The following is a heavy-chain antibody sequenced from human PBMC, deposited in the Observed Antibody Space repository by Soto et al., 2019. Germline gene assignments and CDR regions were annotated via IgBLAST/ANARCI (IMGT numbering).Heavy chain of an antibody. Sequence: PGGSLSLSCAASGFTFSSYGMHWVRHAPGKGLEWVAVISYDGSNKYYADSVKGRFTISRDNSKNTLYLQMNSLRAEDTAVYYCAKDLYYDSSGYYYPWAFDIWGQGTVVTVSS. CDR1: GFTFSSYG. D-gene: IGHD3-22*01. V-gene: IGHV3-30*18. CDR2: ISYDGSNK. J-gene: IGHJ3*02. CDR3: AKDLYYDSSGYYYPWAFDI.